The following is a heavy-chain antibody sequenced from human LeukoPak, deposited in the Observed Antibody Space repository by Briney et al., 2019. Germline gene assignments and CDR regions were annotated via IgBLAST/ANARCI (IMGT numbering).Heavy chain of an antibody. D-gene: IGHD3-22*01. Sequence: GGSLRLSCAASGFTFSSYAMHWVRQAPGKGLERVAVISYDGSNKYYADSVKGRFTISRDNSKNTLYLQMNSLRAEDTAVYYCATYYYDSSGYYLDNSKHGYWGQGTLVTVSS. V-gene: IGHV3-30-3*01. J-gene: IGHJ4*02. CDR2: ISYDGSNK. CDR1: GFTFSSYA. CDR3: ATYYYDSSGYYLDNSKHGY.